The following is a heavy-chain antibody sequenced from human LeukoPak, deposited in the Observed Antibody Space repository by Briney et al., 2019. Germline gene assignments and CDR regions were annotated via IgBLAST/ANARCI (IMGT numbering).Heavy chain of an antibody. D-gene: IGHD3-22*01. V-gene: IGHV1-18*01. CDR1: GYTFTSYG. Sequence: ASVKVSCKASGYTFTSYGISWVRQAPGQGLEWMGWISAYNGNTNYAQKLQCRVTMTADTSTSTAYMEMRSLRSDDAAVYYCARVSEGYYYDSSGYYGDWFDPWGQGTLVTVSS. CDR3: ARVSEGYYYDSSGYYGDWFDP. J-gene: IGHJ5*02. CDR2: ISAYNGNT.